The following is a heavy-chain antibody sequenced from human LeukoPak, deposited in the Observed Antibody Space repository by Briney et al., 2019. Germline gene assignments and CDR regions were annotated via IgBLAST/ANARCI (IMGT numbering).Heavy chain of an antibody. CDR2: IYYSGST. CDR1: GGSISSYY. CDR3: ARGEYQLPHSYWFDP. J-gene: IGHJ5*02. V-gene: IGHV4-59*01. Sequence: SETLSLTCTVSGGSISSYYWSWIRQPPGKGLEWIGYIYYSGSTNYNPSLKSRVTISVDTSKNQFSLKLSSVTAADTAVYHCARGEYQLPHSYWFDPWGQGTRVTVSS. D-gene: IGHD2-2*01.